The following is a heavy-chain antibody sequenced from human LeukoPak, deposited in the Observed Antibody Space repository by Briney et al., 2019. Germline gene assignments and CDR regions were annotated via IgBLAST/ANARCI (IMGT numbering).Heavy chain of an antibody. Sequence: ASVKVSCKASGYTFTSYGISWVRQAPGQGLEWMGWISAYNGNTNYAQKLHGRVILSTDMSTSTVYMEVSSLRSDDTAVYYCARALVNPTLDSWGQGTLVTVSS. CDR2: ISAYNGNT. CDR3: ARALVNPTLDS. J-gene: IGHJ5*01. CDR1: GYTFTSYG. V-gene: IGHV1-18*01. D-gene: IGHD1-14*01.